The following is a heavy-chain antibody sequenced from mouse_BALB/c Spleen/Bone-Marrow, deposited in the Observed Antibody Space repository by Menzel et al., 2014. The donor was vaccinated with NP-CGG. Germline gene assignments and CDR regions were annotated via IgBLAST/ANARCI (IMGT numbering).Heavy chain of an antibody. CDR3: ARRYYGYWYFDV. J-gene: IGHJ1*01. Sequence: EVMLVESGGGLVKPGGSLKLSCAASGFTFSTYAMSWVRQTPEKRLEWVASIYSGGSTYYPDSVKGRFTISRDNARNILYPQMNSLRSEDTAEYYCARRYYGYWYFDVWGAGTTVTVSS. V-gene: IGHV5-6-5*01. CDR2: IYSGGST. D-gene: IGHD1-1*01. CDR1: GFTFSTYA.